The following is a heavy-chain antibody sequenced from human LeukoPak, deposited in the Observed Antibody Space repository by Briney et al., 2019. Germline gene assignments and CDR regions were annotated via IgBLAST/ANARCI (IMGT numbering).Heavy chain of an antibody. CDR3: ARATPITMVRGVIDHFDY. V-gene: IGHV4-59*01. J-gene: IGHJ4*02. Sequence: SETLSLTCTVSGGSISSYYWSWIRQPPGKGLEWIGYIYYSGSTNYNPSLKSRVTISVDTSKNQFSLKLGSVTAADTAVYYCARATPITMVRGVIDHFDYWGQGTLVTVSS. D-gene: IGHD3-10*01. CDR2: IYYSGST. CDR1: GGSISSYY.